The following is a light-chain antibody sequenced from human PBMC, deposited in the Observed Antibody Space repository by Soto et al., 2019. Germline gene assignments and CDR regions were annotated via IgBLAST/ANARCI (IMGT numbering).Light chain of an antibody. J-gene: IGLJ1*01. CDR3: SSYTSSSTLLYV. Sequence: QSVLTQPASVSGSPGQSITISCTRTSSDVGGYNYVSWYQQHPGKAPKLMIYDVSNRPSGVSNRFSGSKSGNTASLTISGLQAEDEADYYCSSYTSSSTLLYVFGTGTKVTV. CDR1: SSDVGGYNY. V-gene: IGLV2-14*01. CDR2: DVS.